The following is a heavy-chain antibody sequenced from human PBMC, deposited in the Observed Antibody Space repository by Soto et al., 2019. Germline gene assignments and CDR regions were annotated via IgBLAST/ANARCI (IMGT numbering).Heavy chain of an antibody. J-gene: IGHJ4*02. CDR2: IYYSGST. CDR3: ARGGRDSRGYYQFDY. Sequence: SETLSLTWTVSGGSISRVAYYWVWIRHPPGKGLEWIGYIYYSGSTYYNPSLKIRVTISVDTSKNQLSLKLSSVTAADTAVYYCARGGRDSRGYYQFDYWGQGTLVTVSS. V-gene: IGHV4-30-4*01. CDR1: GGSISRVAYY. D-gene: IGHD3-22*01.